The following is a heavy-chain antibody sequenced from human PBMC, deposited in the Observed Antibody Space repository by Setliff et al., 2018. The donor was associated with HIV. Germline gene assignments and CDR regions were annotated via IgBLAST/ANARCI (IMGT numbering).Heavy chain of an antibody. CDR1: GYSFTTYY. CDR3: ARSLCYYDSCGYYYNC. D-gene: IGHD3-22*01. J-gene: IGHJ4*02. CDR2: VYPRDSKA. Sequence: GESLKISCQGSGYSFTTYYIGWVRQMPGKGLEWMGLVYPRDSKAQYSPSFEGQVTFSVDTSISTAYLHWSSLKASDTAMYYCARSLCYYDSCGYYYNCWGQGTLVTVSS. V-gene: IGHV5-51*01.